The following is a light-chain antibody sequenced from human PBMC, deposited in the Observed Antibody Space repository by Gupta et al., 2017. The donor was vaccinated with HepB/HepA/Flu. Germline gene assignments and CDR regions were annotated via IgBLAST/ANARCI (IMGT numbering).Light chain of an antibody. V-gene: IGLV2-8*01. Sequence: QSALTQPPSASGSPGQSVTISCTGTSSDLGNYNYVSWYQQHPGKAPKFMIYEVNKRPSGVPNRFSGSKSGNTASLTVSGLQAEDEADYYCSSYAGSNNWVFGGGTKLTVL. J-gene: IGLJ3*02. CDR3: SSYAGSNNWV. CDR1: SSDLGNYNY. CDR2: EVN.